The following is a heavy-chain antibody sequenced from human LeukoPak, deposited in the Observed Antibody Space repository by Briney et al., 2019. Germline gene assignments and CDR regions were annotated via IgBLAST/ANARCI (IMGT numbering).Heavy chain of an antibody. V-gene: IGHV4-34*01. CDR1: GGSFSGYY. D-gene: IGHD3-22*01. CDR3: ARAGGYYYDSSGYFDY. J-gene: IGHJ4*02. Sequence: SETLSLTCAVYGGSFSGYYWSWIRQPPGKGLEWIGYIYYSGSTYYNPSLKSRVTISVDTSKNQFSLKLSSVTAADTAVYYCARAGGYYYDSSGYFDYWGQGTLVTVSS. CDR2: IYYSGST.